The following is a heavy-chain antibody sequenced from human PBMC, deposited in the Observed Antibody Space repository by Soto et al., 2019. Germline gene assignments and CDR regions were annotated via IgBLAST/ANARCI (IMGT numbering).Heavy chain of an antibody. V-gene: IGHV4-39*01. CDR2: TFYSGNT. J-gene: IGHJ6*02. D-gene: IGHD5-18*01. CDR1: GASMTKNNHY. Sequence: SETLSLTCTVSGASMTKNNHYLSCIRQRPWKGLEWIATTFYSGNTYYNPSLKSRVTVSVDTSNNQFSLKLTSVTAADSAVYYCARRITNEARLWSSYYYYGMDVWGQGTTVTVSS. CDR3: ARRITNEARLWSSYYYYGMDV.